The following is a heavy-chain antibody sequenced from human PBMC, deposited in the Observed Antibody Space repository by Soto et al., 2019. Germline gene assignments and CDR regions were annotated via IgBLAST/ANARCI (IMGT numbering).Heavy chain of an antibody. J-gene: IGHJ6*03. CDR2: IYYSGST. Sequence: SETLSLTCTVSGGSISSYYWSWIRQPPGKGLEWIGYIYYSGSTNYNPSLKSRVTISVDTSKNQFSLKLSSVTAADTAVYCCATFGEDYYYYMDVWGKGTTVTVSS. CDR1: GGSISSYY. D-gene: IGHD3-10*01. V-gene: IGHV4-59*08. CDR3: ATFGEDYYYYMDV.